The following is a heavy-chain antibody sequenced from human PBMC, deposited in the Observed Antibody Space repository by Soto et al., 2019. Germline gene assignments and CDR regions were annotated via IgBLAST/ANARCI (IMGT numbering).Heavy chain of an antibody. J-gene: IGHJ4*02. CDR2: ISGNDGKT. Sequence: QVQLVQSGAEVKKPGASVKVSCKASGYRFTNHGISWVRQAPGQGLEWMGWISGNDGKTKYARKFQGRVTMTTDTSTTTAYLEMRSLRPDYTAVYYCARDFYPLASSLDHWGQGTLVTVSS. CDR1: GYRFTNHG. CDR3: ARDFYPLASSLDH. V-gene: IGHV1-18*01.